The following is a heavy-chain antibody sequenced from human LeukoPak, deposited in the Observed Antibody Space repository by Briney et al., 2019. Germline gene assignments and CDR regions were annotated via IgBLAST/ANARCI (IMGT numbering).Heavy chain of an antibody. V-gene: IGHV3-7*01. D-gene: IGHD3-22*01. CDR2: IKQDGSEK. CDR3: ARRDYDSSGQGAFDI. Sequence: GGSLRLSCAASGFTFSSYWMSWVRQAPGKGLEWVANIKQDGSEKYYVDSVKGRFTISRDNAKNSLYLQMHSLRAEDTAVYYCARRDYDSSGQGAFDIWGQGTMVTVSS. J-gene: IGHJ3*02. CDR1: GFTFSSYW.